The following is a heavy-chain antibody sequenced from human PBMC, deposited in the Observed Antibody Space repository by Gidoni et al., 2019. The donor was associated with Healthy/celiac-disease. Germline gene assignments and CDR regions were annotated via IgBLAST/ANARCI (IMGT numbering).Heavy chain of an antibody. J-gene: IGHJ6*02. CDR2: IYYSGST. CDR3: ARHSPQLHAVAGYYGMDV. Sequence: GGSISSYYWSWIRQPPGKGLEWIGYIYYSGSTNYNPSLKSRVTISVDTSKNQFSLKLSSVTAADTAVYYCARHSPQLHAVAGYYGMDVWGQGTTVTVSS. D-gene: IGHD6-19*01. V-gene: IGHV4-59*08. CDR1: GGSISSYY.